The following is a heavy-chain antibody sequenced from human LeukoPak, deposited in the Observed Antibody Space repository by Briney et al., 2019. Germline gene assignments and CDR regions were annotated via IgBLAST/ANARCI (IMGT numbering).Heavy chain of an antibody. J-gene: IGHJ4*02. D-gene: IGHD6-13*01. CDR3: AKVGHYSSSWDFDY. V-gene: IGHV3-30*02. CDR2: IRYDGSNK. CDR1: GFTFSSYG. Sequence: GGSLRLSCAASGFTFSSYGMHWVRQAPGKGLEWVAFIRYDGSNKYYADSVKGRFTISRDNSKNTLYLQMNGLRAEDTDVYYCAKVGHYSSSWDFDYWGQGTLVTVSS.